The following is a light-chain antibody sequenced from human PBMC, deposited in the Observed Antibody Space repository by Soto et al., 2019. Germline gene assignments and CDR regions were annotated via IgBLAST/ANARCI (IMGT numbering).Light chain of an antibody. CDR1: SSDVGAFNY. V-gene: IGLV2-14*01. CDR2: EVS. CDR3: SSYTSGTTRL. Sequence: QSALTQPASVSGSPGQSITISCTGASSDVGAFNYVSWYQQHPGKAPKVIIYEVSNRPSGVSNRFSGSKSGNTASLTISGLQTEDEADYYCSSYTSGTTRLFGGGTKLTVL. J-gene: IGLJ3*02.